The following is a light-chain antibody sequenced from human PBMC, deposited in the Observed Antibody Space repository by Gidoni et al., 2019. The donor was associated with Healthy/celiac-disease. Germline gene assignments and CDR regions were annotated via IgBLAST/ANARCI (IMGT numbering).Light chain of an antibody. CDR1: RSNTEAGDG. CDR2: AHS. Sequence: QSVLTQPPSVSAAPGQSVTISCTGSRSNTEAGDGVHWYQQHPETAPKLLLTAHSNRPSGVPVRFSGSKSGSSASLAITGLQAEDEADDYCQSYDSSLSGFVVFGGGTKLTVL. CDR3: QSYDSSLSGFVV. J-gene: IGLJ2*01. V-gene: IGLV1-40*01.